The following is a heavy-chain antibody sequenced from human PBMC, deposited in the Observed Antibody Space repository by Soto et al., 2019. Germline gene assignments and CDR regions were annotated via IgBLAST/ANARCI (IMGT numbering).Heavy chain of an antibody. J-gene: IGHJ4*02. D-gene: IGHD1-1*01. CDR1: GFSLSTSGVG. CDR3: AHSSGYPTWFDY. Sequence: QITLKESGPTLVKPTQTLTLTCTFSGFSLSTSGVGVGWISQPPGKALEWLALIYWDDDKRYSPSLKSSLTITKDTCKNQVVLTMTNMDPVDTATYYCAHSSGYPTWFDYWGQGTLVTVSS. V-gene: IGHV2-5*02. CDR2: IYWDDDK.